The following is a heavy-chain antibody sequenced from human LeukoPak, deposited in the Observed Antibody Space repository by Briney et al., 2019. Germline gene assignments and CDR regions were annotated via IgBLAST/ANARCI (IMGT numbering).Heavy chain of an antibody. CDR2: MYYSGSS. V-gene: IGHV4-59*01. CDR3: ERGLRSTSYKAEYFQH. J-gene: IGHJ1*01. D-gene: IGHD2-2*01. Sequence: SETLSLTCTVSGGSISGYYWSWIRQSPGKGLEWIGYMYYSGSSNYNPSLKSRVTISLHTSKSQFSLKLYSVTAADTAVYYCERGLRSTSYKAEYFQHWGQGTLVTVSS. CDR1: GGSISGYY.